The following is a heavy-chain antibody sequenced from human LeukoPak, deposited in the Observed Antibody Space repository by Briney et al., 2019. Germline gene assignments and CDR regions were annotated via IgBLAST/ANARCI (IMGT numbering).Heavy chain of an antibody. J-gene: IGHJ4*02. D-gene: IGHD3-9*01. CDR2: ISGSGGST. CDR1: GFTFSSYA. Sequence: GGSLRLSCAVSGFTFSSYAMSWVRQAPGKGLEWVSAISGSGGSTYYADSVKGRFTISRDNSRNTLYLQMNSLRAEDTAVYYCAKAVNFDWLPNDYWGQGTLVTVSS. CDR3: AKAVNFDWLPNDY. V-gene: IGHV3-23*01.